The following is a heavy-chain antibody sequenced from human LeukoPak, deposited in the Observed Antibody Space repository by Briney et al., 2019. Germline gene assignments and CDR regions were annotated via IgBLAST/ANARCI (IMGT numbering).Heavy chain of an antibody. CDR2: IYYSGST. D-gene: IGHD6-6*01. V-gene: IGHV4-59*12. J-gene: IGHJ6*03. Sequence: SETLSLTCTVSGGSISSYYWSWIRQPPGKGLEWIGYIYYSGSTNYNPSLKSRVTISVDTSKNQFSLKLSSVTAADTAVYYCARVASIAAHPGWYLPCYYYYYMDVWGKGTTVTVSS. CDR3: ARVASIAAHPGWYLPCYYYYYMDV. CDR1: GGSISSYY.